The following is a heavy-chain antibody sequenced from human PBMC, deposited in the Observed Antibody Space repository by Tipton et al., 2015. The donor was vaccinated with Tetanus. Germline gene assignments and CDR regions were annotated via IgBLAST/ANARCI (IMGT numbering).Heavy chain of an antibody. D-gene: IGHD3-16*02. V-gene: IGHV3-30*04. CDR2: VSYEGTNK. CDR1: GFTFSTYA. Sequence: RSLRLSCAASGFTFSTYAMHWVRQAPGQGLEWVAVVSYEGTNKYYADSVKGRFTISRDNSKNTVYLQMNSLRAEDTAVYYCARDGIGIGGVIGAYFDNWGQGTLVTVSS. CDR3: ARDGIGIGGVIGAYFDN. J-gene: IGHJ4*02.